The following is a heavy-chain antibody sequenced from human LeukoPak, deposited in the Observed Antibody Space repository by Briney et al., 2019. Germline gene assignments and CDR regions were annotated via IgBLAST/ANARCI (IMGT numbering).Heavy chain of an antibody. Sequence: GGSLRLSCAVSGVTLRNYAMSWVRQAPGKGLQWVSALSAGGGGAYYADSVKGRFTISRDNSKNTLFLQMNSLRAEDTAVYYCAKEGSGRTFDFDYWGQGTLVTVSS. V-gene: IGHV3-23*01. J-gene: IGHJ4*02. CDR2: LSAGGGGA. CDR1: GVTLRNYA. CDR3: AKEGSGRTFDFDY. D-gene: IGHD3-10*01.